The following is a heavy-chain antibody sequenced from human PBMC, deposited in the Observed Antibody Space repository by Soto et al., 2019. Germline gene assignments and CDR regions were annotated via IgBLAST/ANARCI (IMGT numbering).Heavy chain of an antibody. D-gene: IGHD2-21*02. CDR1: GYTFTSYD. V-gene: IGHV1-8*01. J-gene: IGHJ6*02. Sequence: RASVKVSCKASGYTFTSYDINWVRQATGQGLEWMGWMNPNSGNTGYAQKFQGRVTMTRNTSISTAYMELSSLRSEDTAVYYCARGSGGNSAYYYYGMDVWGQGTTVTVSS. CDR3: ARGSGGNSAYYYYGMDV. CDR2: MNPNSGNT.